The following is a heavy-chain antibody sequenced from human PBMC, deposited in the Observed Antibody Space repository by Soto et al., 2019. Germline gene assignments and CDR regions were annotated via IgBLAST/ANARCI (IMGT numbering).Heavy chain of an antibody. Sequence: GASLQVSRKASFYTFTSNGISCVRQAPGQGLGWMGWISAYNGNTNYAQKLQGRVTMTTDTSTSTAYMELRSLRSDDTAVYYCARDGNYDFWSGSTPSDAFDIWGQGTMVTVSS. CDR1: FYTFTSNG. D-gene: IGHD3-3*01. J-gene: IGHJ3*02. CDR2: ISAYNGNT. V-gene: IGHV1-18*04. CDR3: ARDGNYDFWSGSTPSDAFDI.